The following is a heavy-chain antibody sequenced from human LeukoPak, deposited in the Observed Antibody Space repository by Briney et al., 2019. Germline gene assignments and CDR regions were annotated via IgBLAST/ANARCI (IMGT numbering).Heavy chain of an antibody. Sequence: SETLSLTCTVSGGSISSSSYYWGWIRQPPGKGLAWIVTIYYTGSTYDNPSLKSRVTISVDTSRNQFSLKLSSVTAADTAVYYCARLEGGYSWIDPWGQGTLVTVSS. CDR1: GGSISSSSYY. D-gene: IGHD1-1*01. CDR2: IYYTGST. CDR3: ARLEGGYSWIDP. V-gene: IGHV4-39*01. J-gene: IGHJ5*02.